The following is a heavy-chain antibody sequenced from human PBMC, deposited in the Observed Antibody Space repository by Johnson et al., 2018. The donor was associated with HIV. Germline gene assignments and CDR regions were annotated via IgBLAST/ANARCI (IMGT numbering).Heavy chain of an antibody. J-gene: IGHJ3*02. CDR2: ISSSGSTI. CDR1: GFTFSDYY. D-gene: IGHD3-22*01. V-gene: IGHV3-11*04. Sequence: VQLVESGGGLVKPGGSLRLSCAASGFTFSDYYMSWIRQAPGKGLEWVSYISSSGSTIYYADSVKGRFTISRDNAKNSLYLQMNSLRAEYTAVYYCARDTYYDDSSGYLDAFYIWGQGTMVTVSS. CDR3: ARDTYYDDSSGYLDAFYI.